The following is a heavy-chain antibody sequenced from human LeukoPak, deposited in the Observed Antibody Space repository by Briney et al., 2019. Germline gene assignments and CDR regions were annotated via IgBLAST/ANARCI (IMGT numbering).Heavy chain of an antibody. D-gene: IGHD2-2*01. Sequence: GASVKVSCKASGYTFTSCDINWVRQATGQGLEWMGWMNPNSGNTGYAQKFQGRVTITRNTSISTAYMELSSLRSEDTAVYYCARAVDPNYYYYYYMDVWGKGTTVTVSS. J-gene: IGHJ6*03. CDR1: GYTFTSCD. CDR3: ARAVDPNYYYYYYMDV. CDR2: MNPNSGNT. V-gene: IGHV1-8*03.